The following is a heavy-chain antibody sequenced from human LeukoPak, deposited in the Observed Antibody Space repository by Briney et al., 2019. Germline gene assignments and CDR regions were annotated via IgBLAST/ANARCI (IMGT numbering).Heavy chain of an antibody. CDR3: ARGGSRQYNF. CDR1: GFTFSSYW. D-gene: IGHD5-18*01. J-gene: IGHJ4*02. CDR2: IRHDGSEK. V-gene: IGHV3-7*01. Sequence: GGSLRLSCAASGFTFSSYWMNWVRQAPGKGLEWVANIRHDGSEKYYVDSVKGRFTISRDNAKDSLYLQMNSLRVEDTAVYYCARGGSRQYNFWGQGTLVTVSS.